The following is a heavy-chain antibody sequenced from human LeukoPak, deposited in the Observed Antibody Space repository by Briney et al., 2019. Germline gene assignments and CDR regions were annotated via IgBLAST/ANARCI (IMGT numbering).Heavy chain of an antibody. V-gene: IGHV3-23*01. Sequence: HPGGSLRLSCAASGFTFSSYAMSWVRQAPGKGLEWVSAISGCGGSPYYADSVQGRFGISRDSSKNILYQQLHRLRAEDTAVYYCAKDLCSNGIGCYYYYMDVWGKGTTLTISS. CDR3: AKDLCSNGIGCYYYYMDV. CDR1: GFTFSSYA. CDR2: ISGCGGSP. D-gene: IGHD2-8*01. J-gene: IGHJ6*03.